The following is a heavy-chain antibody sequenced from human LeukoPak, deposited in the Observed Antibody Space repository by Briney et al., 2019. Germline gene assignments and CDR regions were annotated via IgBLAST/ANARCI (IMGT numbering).Heavy chain of an antibody. CDR1: GGSVSSGSYY. J-gene: IGHJ4*02. V-gene: IGHV4-61*01. CDR2: IYYSGST. CDR3: ARVSIAAASSFDY. Sequence: KPSETLSLTCTVSGGSVSSGSYYWSWIRQPPGKGLEWIGYIYYSGSTNYNPSLKSRVTISVDTSKNQFSLKLSSVTAADTAVYYCARVSIAAASSFDYWGQGTLVTVSS. D-gene: IGHD6-13*01.